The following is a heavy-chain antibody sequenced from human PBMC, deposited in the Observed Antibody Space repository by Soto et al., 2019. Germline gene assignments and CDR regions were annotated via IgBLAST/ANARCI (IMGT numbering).Heavy chain of an antibody. CDR3: ARLYDSSGYYYYYYGMDV. J-gene: IGHJ6*02. CDR1: GYTFTSYD. D-gene: IGHD3-22*01. Sequence: ASVKVSCKASGYTFTSYDINWVRQATGQGLEWMGWMNPNSGNTGYAQKFQGRVTMTRNTSISTAYMELSSLRSEDTAVYYCARLYDSSGYYYYYYGMDVWGQGTTVTVCS. CDR2: MNPNSGNT. V-gene: IGHV1-8*01.